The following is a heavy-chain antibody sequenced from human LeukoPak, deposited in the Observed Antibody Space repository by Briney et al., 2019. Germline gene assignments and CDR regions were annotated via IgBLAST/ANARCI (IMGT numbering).Heavy chain of an antibody. CDR2: ISGSGGST. CDR1: GFTVSSNY. V-gene: IGHV3-23*01. D-gene: IGHD2-21*01. CDR3: AKTHYVVVIATPFDY. J-gene: IGHJ4*02. Sequence: PGGSLRLSCAASGFTVSSNYMSWVRQAPGKGLEWVSAISGSGGSTYYADSVKGRFTISRDNSKNTLYLQMNSLRAEDTAVYYCAKTHYVVVIATPFDYWGQGTLVTVSS.